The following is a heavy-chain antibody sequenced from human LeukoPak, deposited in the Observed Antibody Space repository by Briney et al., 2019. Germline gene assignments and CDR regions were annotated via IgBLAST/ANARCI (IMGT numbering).Heavy chain of an antibody. V-gene: IGHV3-23*01. D-gene: IGHD3-22*01. CDR3: AKASVPYYDSSGYYYVRAESSSPDS. CDR2: INGSGGST. CDR1: GFTFSSYA. Sequence: GGSLRLSCAASGFTFSSYAMSWVRQAPGKGLEWVSAINGSGGSTYYADSVKGRFTISRDNSKNTLYLQMNSLRAEDTAVYYCAKASVPYYDSSGYYYVRAESSSPDSWGQGTLVTVSS. J-gene: IGHJ4*02.